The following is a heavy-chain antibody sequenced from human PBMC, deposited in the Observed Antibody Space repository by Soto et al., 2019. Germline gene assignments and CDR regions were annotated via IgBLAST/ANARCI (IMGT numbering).Heavy chain of an antibody. J-gene: IGHJ4*02. V-gene: IGHV3-23*01. D-gene: IGHD3-10*01. CDR1: GFTFSSYA. CDR3: AKVGYYGSGSYYHNDY. Sequence: GGSLRLSCAASGFTFSSYAMSWVRQAPGKGLEWVSAISGSGGSTYYADSVKGRFTISRDNSKNTLYLQMNSLRAEDTAVYYCAKVGYYGSGSYYHNDYWGQGTLVTVSS. CDR2: ISGSGGST.